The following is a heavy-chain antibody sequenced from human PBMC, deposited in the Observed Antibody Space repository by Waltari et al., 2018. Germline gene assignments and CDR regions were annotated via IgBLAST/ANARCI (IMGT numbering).Heavy chain of an antibody. V-gene: IGHV1-2*02. CDR3: ARDRWGESHGYGY. D-gene: IGHD7-27*01. Sequence: QVQLVQSGVEVKKPGAPVRVSCKASGSTFTVYYLHWIRQAPGQGPEWMGWINPNNGATHYAQKFQGRVTMTRDTSINTAYLEVTSDDTAVYFCARDRWGESHGYGYWGRGTLVTVSS. CDR1: GSTFTVYY. J-gene: IGHJ4*02. CDR2: INPNNGAT.